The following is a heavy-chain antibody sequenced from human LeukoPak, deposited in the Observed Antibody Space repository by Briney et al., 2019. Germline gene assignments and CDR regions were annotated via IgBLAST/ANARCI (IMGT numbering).Heavy chain of an antibody. J-gene: IGHJ5*02. CDR3: AREVSYDFWSGYSNWFDP. CDR1: GYTFTGYY. CDR2: INPNSGGT. V-gene: IGHV1-2*02. D-gene: IGHD3-3*01. Sequence: ASVKVSCKASGYTFTGYYMHWVRQAPGQGLEWMGWINPNSGGTNYAQKFQGRVTMTRDTSISTAYMELSRLRSDDTAVYYRAREVSYDFWSGYSNWFDPWGQGTLVTVSS.